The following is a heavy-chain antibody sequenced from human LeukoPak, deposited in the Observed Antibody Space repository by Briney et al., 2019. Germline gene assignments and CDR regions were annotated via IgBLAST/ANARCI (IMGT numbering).Heavy chain of an antibody. D-gene: IGHD5-24*01. Sequence: ASVKVSCKASGYTFTSYAMNWVRQAPGQGREWMGWINTNTGNPTYAQGFTGRFVFSLDTSVSTAYLQISSLKAEDTAVYYCARVTRRDGYIHDAFDIWGQGTMVTVSS. CDR3: ARVTRRDGYIHDAFDI. J-gene: IGHJ3*02. CDR1: GYTFTSYA. V-gene: IGHV7-4-1*02. CDR2: INTNTGNP.